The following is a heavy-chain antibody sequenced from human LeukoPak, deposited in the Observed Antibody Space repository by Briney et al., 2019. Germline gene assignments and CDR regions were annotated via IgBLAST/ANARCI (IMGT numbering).Heavy chain of an antibody. V-gene: IGHV3-23*01. CDR2: ISVSGGIT. CDR3: ACERSETYSIWLDP. CDR1: GFTFNTFA. J-gene: IGHJ5*02. Sequence: GGSLRLSCAASGFTFNTFAMSWVRQAPGKGLEWVSSISVSGGITYYADSVKGWFTISRDNSKNTLYLQMDSLRAEDTAVYYCACERSETYSIWLDPWGQGTLVTVSS. D-gene: IGHD1-26*01.